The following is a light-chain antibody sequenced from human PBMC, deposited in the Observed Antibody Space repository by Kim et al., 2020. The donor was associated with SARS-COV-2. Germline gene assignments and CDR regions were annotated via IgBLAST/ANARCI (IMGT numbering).Light chain of an antibody. CDR2: DDS. V-gene: IGLV3-21*02. Sequence: PGQTARITWGGNTIGSKSVHWYQQKPGQAPVLVLYDDSDRPSGIPERFSGSNSGNTATLTISRVEAGDEADYYCQVWDTSSHHMIFGGGTQLTVL. CDR3: QVWDTSSHHMI. J-gene: IGLJ2*01. CDR1: TIGSKS.